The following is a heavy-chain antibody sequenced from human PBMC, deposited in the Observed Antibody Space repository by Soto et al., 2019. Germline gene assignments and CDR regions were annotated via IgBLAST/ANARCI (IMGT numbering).Heavy chain of an antibody. Sequence: QVQLVQSGAEVKKPGASVKVSCKASGYTFTSYYMHWVRQAPGQGLEWMGIIDPSGGGTSYAQKFQGRLTRTRETSTSIGYRELSSLRAEDTAVYYCARDRVDCSGGNCWRSVEDTWGQGTLVTVSS. CDR3: ARDRVDCSGGNCWRSVEDT. CDR2: IDPSGGGT. D-gene: IGHD2-15*01. J-gene: IGHJ5*02. V-gene: IGHV1-46*01. CDR1: GYTFTSYY.